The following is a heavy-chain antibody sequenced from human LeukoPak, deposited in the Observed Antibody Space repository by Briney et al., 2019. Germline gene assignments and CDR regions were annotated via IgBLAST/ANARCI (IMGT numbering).Heavy chain of an antibody. Sequence: SETLSLTRTVSGGSVSSGSYYWSWIRQPPGKGLEWIGYIYYSGSTNYNPSLKSRVTISVDTSKNQFSLKLSSVTAADTAVYHCAREAMYSYGNNFDYWGQGTLVTVSS. V-gene: IGHV4-61*01. CDR3: AREAMYSYGNNFDY. D-gene: IGHD5-18*01. CDR2: IYYSGST. J-gene: IGHJ4*02. CDR1: GGSVSSGSYY.